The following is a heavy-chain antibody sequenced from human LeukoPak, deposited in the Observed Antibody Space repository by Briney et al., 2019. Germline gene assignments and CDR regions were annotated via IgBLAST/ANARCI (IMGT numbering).Heavy chain of an antibody. CDR1: GGTFSSYA. J-gene: IGHJ3*02. D-gene: IGHD3-9*01. CDR2: IIPIFGTT. Sequence: ASVEVSCKASGGTFSSYAISWVRQAPGQGLEWMGGIIPIFGTTKYEQKFEGRVTIITDESTSTAYMELSSLRSEDTAVYYCAGAPSPYDILTGRNAFDIWGQGTMVTVSS. CDR3: AGAPSPYDILTGRNAFDI. V-gene: IGHV1-69*05.